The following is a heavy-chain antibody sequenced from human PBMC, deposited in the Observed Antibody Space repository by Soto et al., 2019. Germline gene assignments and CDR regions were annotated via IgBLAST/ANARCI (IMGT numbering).Heavy chain of an antibody. Sequence: GASVKVSCKASRYTFTNFYIHWLRQAPGQGLEWMGIINPSGGSTTYPQKFQGRVTMTRDTSTSTVHMELITLRSEDTAVYYCARSQVGRQLDVWGQGTQVTVSS. CDR3: ARSQVGRQLDV. V-gene: IGHV1-46*01. CDR2: INPSGGST. D-gene: IGHD1-26*01. J-gene: IGHJ6*02. CDR1: RYTFTNFY.